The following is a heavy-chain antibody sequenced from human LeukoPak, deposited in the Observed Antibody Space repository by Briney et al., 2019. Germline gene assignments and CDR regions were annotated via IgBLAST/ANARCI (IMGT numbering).Heavy chain of an antibody. Sequence: GASVKVSCKASGYTFTSYAMNWVRQAPGQGLEWMGWINTNTGNPTYAQGFTGRFVFSLDTSVSTAYLQISSLKAEDTAVYYCARDPPMPCSGGSCYSGGVPPSDYWGQGTLVTVSS. CDR2: INTNTGNP. CDR1: GYTFTSYA. CDR3: ARDPPMPCSGGSCYSGGVPPSDY. D-gene: IGHD2-15*01. J-gene: IGHJ4*02. V-gene: IGHV7-4-1*02.